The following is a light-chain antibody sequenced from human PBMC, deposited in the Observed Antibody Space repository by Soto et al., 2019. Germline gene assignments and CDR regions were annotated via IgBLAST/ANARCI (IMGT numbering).Light chain of an antibody. J-gene: IGLJ3*02. CDR3: SSHAGSNNLV. Sequence: QSVLAQAPSSSGSTGQSVTITCTGANSDLGTYNYVSWYQHHPGKAPKFLIYEVSRRSFGVPDRFSGSKSGNTSSLTVSGLQAEDEADYYCSSHAGSNNLVFGGGTKLTVL. CDR1: NSDLGTYNY. CDR2: EVS. V-gene: IGLV2-8*01.